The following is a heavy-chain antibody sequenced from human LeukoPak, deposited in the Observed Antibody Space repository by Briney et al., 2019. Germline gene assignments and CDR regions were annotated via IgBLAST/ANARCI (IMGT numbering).Heavy chain of an antibody. J-gene: IGHJ4*02. CDR3: AKKLTHCSSTSCPYYFDY. Sequence: TGGSLRLSCAASGFTFSSYAMSWVRQAPGKGLEWVSAISGSGGSTYYADSVKGRFTISRDNSKNTLYLQMNSLRAEDTAVYYCAKKLTHCSSTSCPYYFDYWGQGTLVTVSS. D-gene: IGHD2-2*01. CDR2: ISGSGGST. V-gene: IGHV3-23*01. CDR1: GFTFSSYA.